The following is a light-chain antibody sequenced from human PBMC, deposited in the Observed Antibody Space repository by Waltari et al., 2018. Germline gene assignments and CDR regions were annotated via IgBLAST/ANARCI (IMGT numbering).Light chain of an antibody. V-gene: IGKV1-39*01. J-gene: IGKJ1*01. CDR3: QQSYSTPRT. CDR2: AAS. Sequence: DIQMTQSPYSLSASVGDRVTITCRASKSISSYLNWYQQKPGKAPKLLIYAASSLQSGVPSRFSGSGSRTDFTLTISSLQPEDFATYYCQQSYSTPRTFGQGTKVEIK. CDR1: KSISSY.